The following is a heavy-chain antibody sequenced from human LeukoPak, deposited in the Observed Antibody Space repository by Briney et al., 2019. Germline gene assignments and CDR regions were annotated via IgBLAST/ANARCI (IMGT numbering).Heavy chain of an antibody. V-gene: IGHV5-51*01. CDR3: ARLGGYSSYTMDV. CDR1: GYSFTHSW. D-gene: IGHD6-19*01. Sequence: GESLKISCKGSGYSFTHSWIGWVRQMPGKGLEWMGIIYPGDSHTTYSPSFQGQVTISADKSINTAYLQWSSLKASDTAMYYCARLGGYSSYTMDVWGQGTTVTVPS. J-gene: IGHJ6*02. CDR2: IYPGDSHT.